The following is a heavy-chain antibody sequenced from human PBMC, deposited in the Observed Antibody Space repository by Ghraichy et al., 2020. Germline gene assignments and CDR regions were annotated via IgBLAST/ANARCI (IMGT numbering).Heavy chain of an antibody. Sequence: GGSLRLSCAASGFTFRSYAMTWVRQAPGKGLHWVSTISGSGGSTYYADSVKGRFTISRDNSKNTLYLQMNSLRAEDTAVYYCAKSQLVFGELSGFDYWGQGTLVTVSS. V-gene: IGHV3-23*01. D-gene: IGHD3-10*02. CDR3: AKSQLVFGELSGFDY. CDR1: GFTFRSYA. J-gene: IGHJ4*02. CDR2: ISGSGGST.